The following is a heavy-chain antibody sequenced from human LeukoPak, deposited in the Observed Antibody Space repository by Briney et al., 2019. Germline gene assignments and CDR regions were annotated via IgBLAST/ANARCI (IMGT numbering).Heavy chain of an antibody. CDR2: FDPEDGET. CDR3: ATGSYQLLPVHY. J-gene: IGHJ4*02. V-gene: IGHV1-24*01. CDR1: GYTLTELS. Sequence: ASVKVSCKVSGYTLTELSMHWVRQAPGKGLEGMGGFDPEDGETIYAQKFQGRVTMTEDTSTDTAYMELSSLRSEDTAVYYCATGSYQLLPVHYWGQGTLVTVSS. D-gene: IGHD2-2*01.